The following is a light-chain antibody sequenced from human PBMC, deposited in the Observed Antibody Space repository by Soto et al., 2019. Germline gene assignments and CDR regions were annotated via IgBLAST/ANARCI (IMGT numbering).Light chain of an antibody. Sequence: DIVMTQSPDSLAVSLGERATINCKSSQSVLYSSNNKNYLAWYQQKPGQPPNLLIYWASTRESGVPDRFSGSGSATDFTLTISSLQAEDVAVYYCQQYYSTPVTFGPGTKVDIK. V-gene: IGKV4-1*01. CDR1: QSVLYSSNNKNY. J-gene: IGKJ3*01. CDR2: WAS. CDR3: QQYYSTPVT.